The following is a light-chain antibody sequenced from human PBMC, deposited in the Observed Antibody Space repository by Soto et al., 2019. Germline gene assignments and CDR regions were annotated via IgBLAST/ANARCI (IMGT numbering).Light chain of an antibody. CDR2: GAS. CDR1: QSVSSSY. CDR3: QQFSSYPLT. Sequence: EIVLTQSPGTLSLSPGERATLSCRASQSVSSSYLAWYQQKPGQAPRLLIYGASSRATGFPDRFSGGGSGTDFTLTISRLEPEDFAVYYCQQFSSYPLTFGGGTKVDIK. J-gene: IGKJ4*01. V-gene: IGKV3-20*01.